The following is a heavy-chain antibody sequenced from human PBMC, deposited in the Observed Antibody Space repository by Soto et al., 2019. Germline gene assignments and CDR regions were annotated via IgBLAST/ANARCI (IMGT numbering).Heavy chain of an antibody. D-gene: IGHD3-22*01. J-gene: IGHJ3*01. V-gene: IGHV1-18*01. CDR1: GYTFTSSG. CDR3: ARAFFYQGSDSRGDSFEAVDF. CDR2: ISAHTGSS. Sequence: QVQLVQSGAEVKKPGASVKVSCKASGYTFTSSGMSWVRQAPGQGLEWMGWISAHTGSSEYAQRFQGRVTMTTDRATSTAYMELRSLRSDDTAVYYCARAFFYQGSDSRGDSFEAVDFWGPGTLVTVSS.